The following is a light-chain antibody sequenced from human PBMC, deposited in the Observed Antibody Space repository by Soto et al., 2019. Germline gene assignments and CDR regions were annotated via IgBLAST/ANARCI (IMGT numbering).Light chain of an antibody. Sequence: QSVLTQPPSASGTPGQRVTISRSGSSSNIGSNTVNWYQQLPGTAPKLIIYSNNQRPSGVPDRFSGSKSGTAASLAISGLQSEDEADYYCAAWDDRLNVVVFGGGTELTVL. V-gene: IGLV1-44*01. CDR2: SNN. CDR1: SSNIGSNT. CDR3: AAWDDRLNVVV. J-gene: IGLJ2*01.